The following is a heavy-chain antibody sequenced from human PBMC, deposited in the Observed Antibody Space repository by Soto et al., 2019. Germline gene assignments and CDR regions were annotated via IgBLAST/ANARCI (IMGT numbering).Heavy chain of an antibody. CDR1: GGSISSGGYY. V-gene: IGHV4-31*03. J-gene: IGHJ4*02. CDR3: ARVEAYGGLKYYFDY. Sequence: QVQLQESGPGLVKPSQTLSLTCTVSGGSISSGGYYWSWIRQHPGKGLEWIGYIYYSGSTYYNPSLKSRVTRSVDTSKNQFSLKLSSVTAADTAVYYCARVEAYGGLKYYFDYWGQGTLVTVSS. CDR2: IYYSGST. D-gene: IGHD4-17*01.